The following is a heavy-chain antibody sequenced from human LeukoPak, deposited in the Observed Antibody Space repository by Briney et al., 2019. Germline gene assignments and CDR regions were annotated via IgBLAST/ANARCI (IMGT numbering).Heavy chain of an antibody. V-gene: IGHV5-51*01. D-gene: IGHD3-3*01. J-gene: IGHJ4*02. CDR3: ARQPSQDFWSGYYIDY. Sequence: ASVKVSCKASGYTFTSYGISWVRQMPGKGLEWMGIIYPGDSDTRYSPSFQGQVTISADKSISTAYLQWSSLKASDTAMYYCARQPSQDFWSGYYIDYWGQGTLVTVSS. CDR1: GYTFTSYG. CDR2: IYPGDSDT.